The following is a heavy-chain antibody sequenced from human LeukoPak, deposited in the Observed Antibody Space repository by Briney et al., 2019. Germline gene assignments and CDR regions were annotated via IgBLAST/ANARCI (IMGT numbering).Heavy chain of an antibody. CDR2: IWNDGNNK. D-gene: IGHD1-14*01. Sequence: GRSLRLSCAASGFTLSNFDMRWVRQAPGKGLEWVAVIWNDGNNKYYADSVKGRFTISRDNAKNTLYLQMNSLRAEDTAVYYCARDPDAPFDYWGQGTLVTVSS. V-gene: IGHV3-33*01. CDR3: ARDPDAPFDY. J-gene: IGHJ4*02. CDR1: GFTLSNFD.